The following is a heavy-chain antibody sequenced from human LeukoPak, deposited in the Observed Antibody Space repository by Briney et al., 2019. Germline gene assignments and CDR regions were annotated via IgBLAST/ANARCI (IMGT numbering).Heavy chain of an antibody. V-gene: IGHV3-48*01. CDR1: GFTFSSYS. CDR2: ISSSSSTI. J-gene: IGHJ4*02. D-gene: IGHD3-10*01. Sequence: GGSLRLSCAASGFTFSSYSMNWVRQAPGKGLEWVSYISSSSSTIYYADSVKGRFTISRDNAKNSLYLQMNSLRAEDTAVYYRAKGLQTGSLDYWGQGALVTVSS. CDR3: AKGLQTGSLDY.